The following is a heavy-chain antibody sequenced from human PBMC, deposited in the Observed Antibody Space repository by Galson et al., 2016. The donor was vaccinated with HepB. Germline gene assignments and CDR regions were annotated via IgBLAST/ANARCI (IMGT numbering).Heavy chain of an antibody. CDR1: GFNFNDYY. CDR2: ISSSSSYT. D-gene: IGHD3-3*01. V-gene: IGHV3-11*06. J-gene: IGHJ6*03. Sequence: SLRLSCAASGFNFNDYYMSWIRQAPGKGLEWVSYISSSSSYTNYADSEKGRFTISRDNAKHALYLQMNSLRAEDTAVYYCARSINGFWSVYYTSHSHYYMDIWGKGTTVTVSS. CDR3: ARSINGFWSVYYTSHSHYYMDI.